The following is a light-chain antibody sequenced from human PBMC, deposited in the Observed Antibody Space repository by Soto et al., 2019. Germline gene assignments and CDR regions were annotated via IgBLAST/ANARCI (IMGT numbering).Light chain of an antibody. CDR1: QSVSRW. V-gene: IGKV1-5*01. J-gene: IGKJ4*01. Sequence: DIQMTQSPSILSASVGDSVTITCRASQSVSRWLAWYQQKPGKAPKLLIYDASSLNSGVPSRFSGSQSGTEFTLTLTSLLHDDFATYFCQQYSSYSLPTFGGGTKVDI. CDR2: DAS. CDR3: QQYSSYSLPT.